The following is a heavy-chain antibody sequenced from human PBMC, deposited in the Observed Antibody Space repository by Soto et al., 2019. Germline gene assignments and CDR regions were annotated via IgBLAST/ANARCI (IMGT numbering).Heavy chain of an antibody. D-gene: IGHD6-13*01. CDR1: GFTFISYA. J-gene: IGHJ4*02. CDR2: ISGSGGST. CDR3: AKDLDAYSSSWPADY. Sequence: PGGSLILSCAASGFTFISYAMSWVRQSPGKGLEWVSAISGSGGSTYYADSVKGRFTISRDNSKNTLDLQMNSLRAEDTAVYYCAKDLDAYSSSWPADYWGQGTLVTVSS. V-gene: IGHV3-23*01.